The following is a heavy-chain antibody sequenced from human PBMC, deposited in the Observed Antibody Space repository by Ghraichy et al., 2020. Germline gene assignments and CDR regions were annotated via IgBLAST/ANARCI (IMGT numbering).Heavy chain of an antibody. V-gene: IGHV3-23*01. CDR1: GFSFSTYA. Sequence: GGSLRLSCAASGFSFSTYAMSWVRQAPGRGLEWVSGISGSGGSTYYVDSVKGRFTVSRDNSKNTLFLQMNILRAEDTAVYYCAKGIAAGTSTIAHYYNGMHCWGQGATVTVSS. CDR2: ISGSGGST. D-gene: IGHD6-13*01. J-gene: IGHJ6*02. CDR3: AKGIAAGTSTIAHYYNGMHC.